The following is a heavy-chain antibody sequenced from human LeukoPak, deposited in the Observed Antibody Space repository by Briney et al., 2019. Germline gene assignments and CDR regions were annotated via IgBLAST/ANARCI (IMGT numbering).Heavy chain of an antibody. CDR1: GYTFTGYY. J-gene: IGHJ4*02. CDR3: ATAQDGGRSTSCFDY. V-gene: IGHV1-2*04. CDR2: INPNSGGT. D-gene: IGHD2-2*01. Sequence: ASVKVSCKASGYTFTGYYMHWVRQAPGQGLEWMGWINPNSGGTNYAQKFQGWVTMTRDTSISTAYMELNRLTSDDTTVYYCATAQDGGRSTSCFDYWGQGTLVTVSS.